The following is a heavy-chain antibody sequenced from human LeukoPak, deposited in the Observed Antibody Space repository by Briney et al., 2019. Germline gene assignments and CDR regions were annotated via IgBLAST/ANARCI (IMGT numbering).Heavy chain of an antibody. V-gene: IGHV3-23*01. CDR3: AKGTTVARYYAMDV. CDR1: GFTFSSYA. J-gene: IGHJ6*02. Sequence: GGSLRLSCAASGFTFSSYAMSWVRQAPGKGLEWVSGTNGNGASTYYADSVEGRFTISRDNSKNTLLLEMNSLRADDTAVYYCAKGTTVARYYAMDVWGQGTTVTVSS. D-gene: IGHD3-16*02. CDR2: TNGNGAST.